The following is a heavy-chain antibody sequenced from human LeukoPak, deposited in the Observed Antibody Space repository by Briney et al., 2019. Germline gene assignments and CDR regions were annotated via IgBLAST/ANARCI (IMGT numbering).Heavy chain of an antibody. CDR1: GYSFTNYW. V-gene: IGHV5-51*01. CDR2: IYPGDSDT. J-gene: IGHJ4*02. CDR3: AKHILRFIVAPGTSFDC. D-gene: IGHD6-13*01. Sequence: GESLKISCKGSGYSFTNYWIGWVRQMPGKGLEWMGIIYPGDSDTRYSPSFQGQVTISADKSISTAYLQWSSLRASDTSTFYCAKHILRFIVAPGTSFDCGGQGTLVSAS.